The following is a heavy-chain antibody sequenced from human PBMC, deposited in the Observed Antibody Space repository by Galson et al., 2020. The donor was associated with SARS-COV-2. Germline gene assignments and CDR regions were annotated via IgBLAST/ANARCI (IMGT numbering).Heavy chain of an antibody. CDR3: ARLWGDDFWSGTSDAFDI. J-gene: IGHJ3*02. CDR1: GFTFSSYA. V-gene: IGHV3-30*01. Sequence: SCAASGFTFSSYAMHWVRQAPGKGLEWVAVISYDGSNKYYADSVKGRFTISRDNSKNTLYLQMNSLRAEDTAVYYCARLWGDDFWSGTSDAFDIWGQGTMVTVSS. D-gene: IGHD3-3*01. CDR2: ISYDGSNK.